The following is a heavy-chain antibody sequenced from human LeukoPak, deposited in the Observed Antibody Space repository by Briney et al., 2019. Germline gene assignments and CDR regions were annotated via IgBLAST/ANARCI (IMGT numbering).Heavy chain of an antibody. CDR2: IKSKTDGGTT. D-gene: IGHD3-10*01. V-gene: IGHV3-15*01. J-gene: IGHJ4*02. Sequence: GGSLRLSCAASGFTVSSNYMSWVRQAPGKGLEWVDRIKSKTDGGTTDYAAPVKGRFTISRDDSKNTLYLQMNSLKTEDTAVYYCTTLTMVRGVPTWGQGTLVTVSS. CDR3: TTLTMVRGVPT. CDR1: GFTVSSNY.